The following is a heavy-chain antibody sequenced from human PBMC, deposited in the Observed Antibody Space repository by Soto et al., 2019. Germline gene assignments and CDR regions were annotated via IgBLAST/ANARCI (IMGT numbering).Heavy chain of an antibody. CDR2: INASNGNT. Sequence: ASVKVSCKASGYTFTSYAMHWVRQAPGQRLEWMGWINASNGNTKYSQKFQGRVTITRDTSASTAYMELSSLRSEDTAVYYCATVVPAAPYYYYGMDVWGQGTTVTVSS. J-gene: IGHJ6*02. CDR1: GYTFTSYA. V-gene: IGHV1-3*01. D-gene: IGHD2-2*01. CDR3: ATVVPAAPYYYYGMDV.